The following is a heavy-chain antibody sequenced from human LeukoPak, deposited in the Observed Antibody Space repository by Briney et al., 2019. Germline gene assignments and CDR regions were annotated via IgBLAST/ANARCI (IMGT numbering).Heavy chain of an antibody. J-gene: IGHJ3*02. D-gene: IGHD2-21*01. CDR1: GYTITDYY. CDR3: ARGLLIGEDAFDI. V-gene: IGHV1-2*04. Sequence: ASVKVSCKASGYTITDYYLHWVRQAPGQGLEWMGWIIPNTGGTNYAQKFQDWVTMSSDTSISTAYMELSSLRSDDTAVYYCARGLLIGEDAFDIWGQGTMVTVSS. CDR2: IIPNTGGT.